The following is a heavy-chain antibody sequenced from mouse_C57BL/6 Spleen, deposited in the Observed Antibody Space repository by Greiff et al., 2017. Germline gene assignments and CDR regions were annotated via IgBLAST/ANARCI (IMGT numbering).Heavy chain of an antibody. D-gene: IGHD1-1*01. CDR3: ARDDPSYYGSSEGAMDY. CDR1: GFTFSSYA. J-gene: IGHJ4*01. Sequence: EVHLVESGGGLVKPGGSLKLSCAASGFTFSSYAMSWVRQTPEKRLEWVATISDGGSYTYYPDNVKGRFTISRDNAKNNLYLQMSHLKSEDTAMYYCARDDPSYYGSSEGAMDYWGQGTSVTVSS. V-gene: IGHV5-4*01. CDR2: ISDGGSYT.